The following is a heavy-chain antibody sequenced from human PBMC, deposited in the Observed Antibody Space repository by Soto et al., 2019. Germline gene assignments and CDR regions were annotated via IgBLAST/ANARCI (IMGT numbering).Heavy chain of an antibody. Sequence: QVTLRESGPVLVKPTETLTLTCNVSGFSLTTGRMGVSWIRQPPGKALEWLAHIFSDAERSYSRSLKGRLTVSKVGSGSHVVLTMTNMDPVYTGTYFCVRMNAESYSSYYAMDVWGQGTTVTVSS. CDR2: IFSDAER. J-gene: IGHJ6*02. CDR3: VRMNAESYSSYYAMDV. V-gene: IGHV2-26*01. CDR1: GFSLTTGRMG. D-gene: IGHD3-10*01.